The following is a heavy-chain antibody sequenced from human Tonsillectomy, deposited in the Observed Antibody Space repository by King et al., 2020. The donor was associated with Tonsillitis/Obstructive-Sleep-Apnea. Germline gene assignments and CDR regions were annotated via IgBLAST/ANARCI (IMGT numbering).Heavy chain of an antibody. J-gene: IGHJ3*02. CDR2: IRNKAYGGTT. CDR1: GFTFGDYT. CDR3: IRGGGPSKGAFDI. D-gene: IGHD2-15*01. V-gene: IGHV3-49*03. Sequence: VQLVESGGGLVQPGRSLRLSCTASGFTFGDYTVNWLRQAPGKGLEGIGFIRNKAYGGTTENAAPVKGRFTISRDDSKNITYLQMNSLKIEDTAVYYCIRGGGPSKGAFDIWGQGTMVTVSS.